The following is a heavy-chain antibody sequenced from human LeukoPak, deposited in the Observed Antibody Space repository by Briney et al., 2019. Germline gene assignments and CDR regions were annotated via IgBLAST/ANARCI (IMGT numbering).Heavy chain of an antibody. V-gene: IGHV3-48*04. CDR3: ARGSPKSVTTLQFFDY. Sequence: GGSLRLSCAASGFTFSSYSMNWVRQAPGKGLEWVSYISSSSSTIYYADSVKGRFTISRDNAKNSLYLQMNSLRAEDTAVYYCARGSPKSVTTLQFFDYWGQGTLVTVSS. CDR2: ISSSSSTI. D-gene: IGHD4-17*01. J-gene: IGHJ4*02. CDR1: GFTFSSYS.